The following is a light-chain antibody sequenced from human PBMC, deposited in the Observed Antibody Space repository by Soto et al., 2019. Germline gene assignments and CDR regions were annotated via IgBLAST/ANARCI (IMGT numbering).Light chain of an antibody. V-gene: IGLV2-14*01. CDR3: SSYTRSITYV. CDR2: EVT. CDR1: SSDVGGYNY. J-gene: IGLJ1*01. Sequence: QSALTQPASVSGSPGQSITISCTGTSSDVGGYNYVSWYQQHPGKAPKLMIYEVTNRPSGVSNRFSGSKSGKTASLTISGLQADDEAEYYCSSYTRSITYVFGTGTKVTVL.